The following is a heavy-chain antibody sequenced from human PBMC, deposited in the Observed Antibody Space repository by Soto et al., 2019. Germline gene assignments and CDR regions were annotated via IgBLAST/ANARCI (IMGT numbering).Heavy chain of an antibody. J-gene: IGHJ3*02. D-gene: IGHD3-3*01. CDR3: ARLQYYDFWSGYGAFDI. V-gene: IGHV4-59*08. CDR2: IYYSGST. CDR1: GGSISSYY. Sequence: QVQLQESGPGLVKPSETLSLTCTVSGGSISSYYWSWIRQPPGKGLEWIGYIYYSGSTNYNPSLKSRATISVDTSKNQFSLKLSSVTAADTAVYYCARLQYYDFWSGYGAFDIWGQGTMVTVSS.